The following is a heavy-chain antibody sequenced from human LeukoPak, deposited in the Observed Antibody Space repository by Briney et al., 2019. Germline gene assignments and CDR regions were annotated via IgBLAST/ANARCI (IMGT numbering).Heavy chain of an antibody. J-gene: IGHJ4*02. V-gene: IGHV4-30-2*01. D-gene: IGHD3-3*02. CDR1: GGSISSGGYS. CDR2: IYHSGST. Sequence: SQTLSLTCAVSGGSISSGGYSWSWIRQPPGKGLEWIGYIYHSGSTYYNPSLKSRVTMSVDTSKNQFSLKLSSVTAADTAIYYCARGQFWSGYSIWGQGTLVTVSS. CDR3: ARGQFWSGYSI.